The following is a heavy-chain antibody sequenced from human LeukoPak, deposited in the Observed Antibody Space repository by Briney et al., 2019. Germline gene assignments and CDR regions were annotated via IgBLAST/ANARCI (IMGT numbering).Heavy chain of an antibody. CDR2: IYYSGST. V-gene: IGHV4-59*01. D-gene: IGHD3-22*01. CDR1: GGSISGFY. J-gene: IGHJ4*02. Sequence: PSETLSLTCTVSGGSISGFYWSWIRQPPGKGLEWIGYIYYSGSTNYNPSLKSRVTISVDTSKNQFSLKLSSVTAADTAVYYCARDKYYDRGYFDYWGQGTLVTVSS. CDR3: ARDKYYDRGYFDY.